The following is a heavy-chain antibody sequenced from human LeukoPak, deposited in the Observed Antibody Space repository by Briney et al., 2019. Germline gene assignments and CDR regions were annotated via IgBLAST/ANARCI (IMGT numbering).Heavy chain of an antibody. Sequence: GESLKISCAASGFTVSSNYMSWVRQAPGKGLEWVSSISANGGETHYADSVKGRFTISRDNSKNTLYLQINNPRVEDTAVYYCAKRYYDFPLDYWGQGTLVTVSS. J-gene: IGHJ4*02. D-gene: IGHD3-3*01. CDR1: GFTVSSNY. CDR2: ISANGGET. V-gene: IGHV3-23*01. CDR3: AKRYYDFPLDY.